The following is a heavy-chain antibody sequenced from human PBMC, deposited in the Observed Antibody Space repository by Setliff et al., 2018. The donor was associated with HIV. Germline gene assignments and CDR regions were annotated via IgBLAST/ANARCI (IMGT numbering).Heavy chain of an antibody. J-gene: IGHJ3*02. CDR1: GGSISIISYY. CDR2: IYYSGSI. D-gene: IGHD1-26*01. V-gene: IGHV4-39*07. CDR3: ARGQPQGGGTYWSAFDI. Sequence: KPSETLSLTCTVSGGSISIISYYWGWIRQPPGKGLEYIGSIYYSGSIYYNPSLKSRVTISVDTSKTQFSLKLSSVTAADTAVYYCARGQPQGGGTYWSAFDIWGRGTMVTVSS.